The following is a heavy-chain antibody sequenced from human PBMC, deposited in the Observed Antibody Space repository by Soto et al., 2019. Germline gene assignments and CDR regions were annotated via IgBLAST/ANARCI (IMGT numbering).Heavy chain of an antibody. D-gene: IGHD1-7*01. J-gene: IGHJ4*02. Sequence: EVQLLESGGGLVQPGGSLRLSCAASGFTFSSYAMTWVRQAPGKGLEWVSAISASSLSTYYADSVKGRFTISRDNSKNTLYLQMNSLRAEDTAVYYCAKGPPNLNYVWASYYFNYWGQGTLVTVSS. CDR2: ISASSLST. CDR3: AKGPPNLNYVWASYYFNY. CDR1: GFTFSSYA. V-gene: IGHV3-23*01.